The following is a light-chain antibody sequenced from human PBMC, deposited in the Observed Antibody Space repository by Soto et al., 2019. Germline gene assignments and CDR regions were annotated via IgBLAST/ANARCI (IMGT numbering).Light chain of an antibody. CDR1: QSVTSGF. CDR2: SIS. V-gene: IGKV3-20*01. CDR3: QQYGSSRPPWT. J-gene: IGKJ1*01. Sequence: EIVLTQSPGTLYLSPGERATLSCRASQSVTSGFLAWYQQKPGQAPRLLIYSISTRATGIPDRFSGSGSGTDFTLTISRLEPEDFAVYYCQQYGSSRPPWTFGQGTKVEIK.